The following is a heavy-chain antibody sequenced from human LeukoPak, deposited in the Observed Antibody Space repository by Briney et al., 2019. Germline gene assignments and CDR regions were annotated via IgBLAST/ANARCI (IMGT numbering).Heavy chain of an antibody. D-gene: IGHD5-12*01. CDR2: ISGSGCST. CDR3: AKPGQVATIFGDLDY. V-gene: IGHV3-23*01. CDR1: GFTFSSYG. Sequence: GGTLRLSCAASGFTFSSYGMSWVRQAPGKGLEWVSAISGSGCSTYYADSVKGRFTISRDNSKNTLYLQMNSLRAEDTAVYYCAKPGQVATIFGDLDYWGQGTLVTVSS. J-gene: IGHJ4*02.